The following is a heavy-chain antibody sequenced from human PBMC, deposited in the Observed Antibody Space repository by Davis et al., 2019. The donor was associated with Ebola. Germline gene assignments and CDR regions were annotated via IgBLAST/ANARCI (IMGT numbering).Heavy chain of an antibody. V-gene: IGHV4-59*01. Sequence: PSETLSLTCSVSGGSFSNYHWNWIRQPPGKGLEWIGYIHDSGSTNYNPSLKSRVSISVDTSKNQFTLRLNSVTAADAAVYYCARGLRYFDWFSLDVWGQGTTVTVSS. CDR1: GGSFSNYH. CDR2: IHDSGST. CDR3: ARGLRYFDWFSLDV. J-gene: IGHJ6*02. D-gene: IGHD3-9*01.